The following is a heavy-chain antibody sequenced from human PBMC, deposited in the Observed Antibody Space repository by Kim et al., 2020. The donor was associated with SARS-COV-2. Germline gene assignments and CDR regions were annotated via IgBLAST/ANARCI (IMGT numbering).Heavy chain of an antibody. CDR1: GFIFSSYA. Sequence: GGSLRLSCAASGFIFSSYAMSWVRQAPGKGLEWVSAISGSGGAPYYADSMKGRFTISRDNSKNTLYLQMNSLRADDTALYYCAKDGYYDSSGYSHHDYWG. V-gene: IGHV3-23*01. CDR2: ISGSGGAP. CDR3: AKDGYYDSSGYSHHDY. D-gene: IGHD3-22*01. J-gene: IGHJ4*01.